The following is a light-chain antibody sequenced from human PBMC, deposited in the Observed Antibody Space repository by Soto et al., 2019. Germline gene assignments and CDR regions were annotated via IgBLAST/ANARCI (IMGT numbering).Light chain of an antibody. V-gene: IGKV1-39*01. Sequence: DIRMTHSPSSLSASAGNRCTITCRASQSIRNYLNWYQQKKGKAPKVLIYAASSLQSGVPSRVSGSGYGTDLTITISSMQGEDVAIYFCQHSYRYPWTFGQGTKVDIK. CDR1: QSIRNY. CDR3: QHSYRYPWT. J-gene: IGKJ1*01. CDR2: AAS.